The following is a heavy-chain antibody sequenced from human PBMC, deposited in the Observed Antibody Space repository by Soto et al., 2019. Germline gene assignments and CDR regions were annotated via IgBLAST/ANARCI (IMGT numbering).Heavy chain of an antibody. CDR2: IKQDGSEK. V-gene: IGHV3-7*03. J-gene: IGHJ5*02. D-gene: IGHD6-19*01. Sequence: GGSLRLSCAASGFTFSSYWMSWVRQAPGKGLEWVANIKQDGSEKYYVDSVKGRFTISRDNAKNSLYLQMNSLRAEDTAVYYCARAIAVAGSRWFDPWGQGTLVTVSS. CDR3: ARAIAVAGSRWFDP. CDR1: GFTFSSYW.